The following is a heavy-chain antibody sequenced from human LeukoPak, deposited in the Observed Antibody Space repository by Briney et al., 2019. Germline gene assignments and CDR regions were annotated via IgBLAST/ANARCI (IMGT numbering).Heavy chain of an antibody. Sequence: GGSLRLSCAASEFTFSNYWMTWVRQAPGKGLEWVANIKEDGSDKYYVDSVKGRFTISRDNAKNSLYLQMNNLRAEDTAVYYCARDVGYFRFDYWGQGTLVTVSP. CDR3: ARDVGYFRFDY. J-gene: IGHJ4*02. CDR1: EFTFSNYW. D-gene: IGHD5-18*01. CDR2: IKEDGSDK. V-gene: IGHV3-7*01.